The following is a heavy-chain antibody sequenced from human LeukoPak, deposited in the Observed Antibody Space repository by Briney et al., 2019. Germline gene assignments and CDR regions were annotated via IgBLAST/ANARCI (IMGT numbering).Heavy chain of an antibody. CDR2: IYYSGST. D-gene: IGHD6-13*01. J-gene: IGHJ5*02. CDR3: ARGAAGRTIVNWFDP. Sequence: ETLSLTRTVSGGSISSSSYYWGWIRQPPGKGLEWIGSIYYSGSTYYNPSLKSRVTISVDTSKNQFSLKLSSVTAADTAVYYCARGAAGRTIVNWFDPWGQGTLVTVSS. CDR1: GGSISSSSYY. V-gene: IGHV4-39*07.